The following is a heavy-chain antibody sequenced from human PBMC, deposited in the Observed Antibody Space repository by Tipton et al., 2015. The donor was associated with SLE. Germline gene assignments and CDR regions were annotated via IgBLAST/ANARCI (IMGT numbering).Heavy chain of an antibody. D-gene: IGHD5-18*01. CDR3: ARGSGYGYGDDAFDI. V-gene: IGHV4-39*07. CDR2: INHSGSA. Sequence: TLSLTCTVSGGSISSSSYYWGWIRQPPGKGLEWIGEINHSGSANYNPSLKSRLTISVDTSKNQFSLKLSSVTAADTAVYYCARGSGYGYGDDAFDIWGQGTMVTVSS. CDR1: GGSISSSSYY. J-gene: IGHJ3*02.